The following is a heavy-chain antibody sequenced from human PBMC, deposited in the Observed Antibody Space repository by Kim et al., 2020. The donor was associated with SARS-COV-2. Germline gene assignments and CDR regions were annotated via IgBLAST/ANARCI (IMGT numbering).Heavy chain of an antibody. CDR1: GGTFSSYA. Sequence: SVKVSCKASGGTFSSYAISWVRQAPGQGLEWMGRIIPILGIANYAQKFQGRVTITADNSTSTAYMELSSLRSEDTAVYYCARTVVVAATGTDYYYYGMDVWGQGTTVTVSS. D-gene: IGHD2-15*01. CDR3: ARTVVVAATGTDYYYYGMDV. J-gene: IGHJ6*02. CDR2: IIPILGIA. V-gene: IGHV1-69*04.